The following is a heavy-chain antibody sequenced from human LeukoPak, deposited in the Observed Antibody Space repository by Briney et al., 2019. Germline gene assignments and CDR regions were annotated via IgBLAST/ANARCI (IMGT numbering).Heavy chain of an antibody. D-gene: IGHD2-2*01. J-gene: IGHJ4*02. V-gene: IGHV4-34*01. CDR1: GGSFSGYY. Sequence: SETLSLTCAVYGGSFSGYYWSWIRQPPGKGLEWIGEINHSGSTYYNPSLKSRVTISVDTSKNQFSLKLSSVTAADTAVYYCARVRGVPAASRADFDYWGQGTLVTVSS. CDR3: ARVRGVPAASRADFDY. CDR2: INHSGST.